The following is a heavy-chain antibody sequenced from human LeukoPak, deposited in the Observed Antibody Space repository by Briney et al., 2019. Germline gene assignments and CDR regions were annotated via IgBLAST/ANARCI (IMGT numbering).Heavy chain of an antibody. V-gene: IGHV4-34*01. Sequence: SETLSLTCAVYGGSFSGYYWSWIRQPPGKGLEWIGEINHSGSTNYNPSLKSRVTISVDTSKNQFSLKLSSVTAADTAVYYCASTAMVQFDYWGQGTLVTVSS. CDR1: GGSFSGYY. D-gene: IGHD5-18*01. CDR3: ASTAMVQFDY. J-gene: IGHJ4*02. CDR2: INHSGST.